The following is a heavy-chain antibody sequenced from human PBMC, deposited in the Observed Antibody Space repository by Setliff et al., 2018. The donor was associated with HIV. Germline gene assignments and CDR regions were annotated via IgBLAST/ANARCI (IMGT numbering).Heavy chain of an antibody. CDR1: GGSISSSSYY. CDR2: MYHSGST. J-gene: IGHJ6*03. V-gene: IGHV4-39*07. Sequence: PSETLSLTCTVSGGSISSSSYYWGWIRQPPGKGLEWIGSMYHSGSTYHNPSLKGRVSISVDMSKNQFSLNLSSVTAADTAVYYCARGSSSIFGVLVLLPHSYYYMDVWGKGTTVTVSS. CDR3: ARGSSSIFGVLVLLPHSYYYMDV. D-gene: IGHD3-3*01.